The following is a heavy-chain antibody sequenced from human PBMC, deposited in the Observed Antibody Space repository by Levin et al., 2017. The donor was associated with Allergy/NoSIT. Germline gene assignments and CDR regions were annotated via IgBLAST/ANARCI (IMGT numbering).Heavy chain of an antibody. J-gene: IGHJ6*02. CDR1: GFTFGSYG. CDR2: ISYDGRNK. D-gene: IGHD3-22*01. V-gene: IGHV3-30*18. Sequence: LTGGSLRLSCAASGFTFGSYGMHWVRQAPGKGLEWVAVISYDGRNKDYGDSVKGRVTISRDNSKNTLFLQMNTLRTEDTAVYYCAKDLVGAENSGYYAVHYGMDLWGQGTTVTVSS. CDR3: AKDLVGAENSGYYAVHYGMDL.